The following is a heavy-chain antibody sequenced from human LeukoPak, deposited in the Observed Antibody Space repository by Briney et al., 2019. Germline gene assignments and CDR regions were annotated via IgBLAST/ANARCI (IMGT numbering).Heavy chain of an antibody. D-gene: IGHD2-2*01. J-gene: IGHJ4*02. V-gene: IGHV1-18*01. CDR3: AREYCSTTRCYMADY. CDR1: GYRFTSYG. Sequence: GASVKVSCKASGYRFTSYGISWVRQAPGQGLEWMGWISGYNGNTNYAQKLQGRVTMTTDTSTSTACMELRSLRSDDTAVYYCAREYCSTTRCYMADYWGQGTLVTVSS. CDR2: ISGYNGNT.